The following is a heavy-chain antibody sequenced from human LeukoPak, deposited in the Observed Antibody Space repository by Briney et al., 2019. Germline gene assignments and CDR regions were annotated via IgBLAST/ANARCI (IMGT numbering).Heavy chain of an antibody. D-gene: IGHD3-10*01. J-gene: IGHJ5*02. CDR3: VTGGHYFGT. CDR1: GFTFSNVW. V-gene: IGHV3-15*01. CDR2: IKRKSDGGTP. Sequence: GGSLRLSCAASGFTFSNVWMSWVRRAPGKGLEWVGRIKRKSDGGTPDYAAPVKGRFTISRDDSINTLYLQMNSLKTDDTAVYHCVTGGHYFGTWGQGTLVTVSP.